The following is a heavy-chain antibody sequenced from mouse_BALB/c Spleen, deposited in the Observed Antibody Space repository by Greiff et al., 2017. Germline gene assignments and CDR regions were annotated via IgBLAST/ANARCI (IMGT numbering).Heavy chain of an antibody. V-gene: IGHV1-80*01. CDR1: GYAFSSYW. CDR2: IYPGDGDT. CDR3: AEGLYGFFDY. D-gene: IGHD2-2*01. Sequence: VQLQQSGAELVRPGSSVKISCKASGYAFSSYWMHWVKQRPGQGLEWIGQIYPGDGDTNYNGKFKGKATLTADKSSSTTYMQLSSLTSEDSAVYFCAEGLYGFFDYWGQGTAVTVSS. J-gene: IGHJ2*01.